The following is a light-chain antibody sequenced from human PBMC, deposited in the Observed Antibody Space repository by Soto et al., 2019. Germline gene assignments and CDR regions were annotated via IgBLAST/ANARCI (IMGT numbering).Light chain of an antibody. V-gene: IGKV3-20*01. J-gene: IGKJ4*01. CDR3: QQYGSSSLT. CDR2: GAS. Sequence: EIVLTQSPGTLSLSPGERATLSCRASQSVSSSYLAWYHQKPGQAPRLLIYGASSRATGIPDRFSGSGSGTDFNLTISRLEPEDVAVYYCQQYGSSSLTFGGGTKVEIQ. CDR1: QSVSSSY.